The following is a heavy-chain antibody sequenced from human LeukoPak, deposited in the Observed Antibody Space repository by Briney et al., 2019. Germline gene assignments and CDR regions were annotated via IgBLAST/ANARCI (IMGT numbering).Heavy chain of an antibody. D-gene: IGHD3-22*01. Sequence: PSETLSLTCTVSGGSISRYYWSWIRQPAGKGLEWIGRIYTSGSTNYNPSLKSRVTMSVDTSKNQFSLRLSSVTAADTAVYYCVISSGYYTYDYWGQGTLVTVSS. J-gene: IGHJ4*02. CDR2: IYTSGST. V-gene: IGHV4-4*07. CDR1: GGSISRYY. CDR3: VISSGYYTYDY.